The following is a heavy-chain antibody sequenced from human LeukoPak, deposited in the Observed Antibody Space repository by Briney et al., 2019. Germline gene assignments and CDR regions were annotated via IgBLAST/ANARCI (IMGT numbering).Heavy chain of an antibody. Sequence: GGSLRLSCGASGFTFSSYEMSWVRQAPGKGLEWGSTISGSGYNTYYADSVRGRFTISRDNSANTLNLQMNSLRAEDTALYYCAKHGGGYFIYSVDCWGQGALVTVSS. D-gene: IGHD1-26*01. CDR3: AKHGGGYFIYSVDC. CDR2: ISGSGYNT. J-gene: IGHJ4*02. CDR1: GFTFSSYE. V-gene: IGHV3-23*01.